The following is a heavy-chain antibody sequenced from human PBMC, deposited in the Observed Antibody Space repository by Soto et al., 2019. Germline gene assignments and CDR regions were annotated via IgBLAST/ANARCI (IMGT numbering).Heavy chain of an antibody. CDR3: AKDMGGSGSPDYYYYGMDV. Sequence: GGSLRLSCAASGFTFSSYAMHWVRQAPGKGLEWVAVISYDGSNKYYADSVKGRFTISRDNSKNTLYLQMNSLRHEDTALYYCAKDMGGSGSPDYYYYGMDVWGQGTTVTVSS. J-gene: IGHJ6*02. V-gene: IGHV3-30-3*01. CDR1: GFTFSSYA. D-gene: IGHD3-10*01. CDR2: ISYDGSNK.